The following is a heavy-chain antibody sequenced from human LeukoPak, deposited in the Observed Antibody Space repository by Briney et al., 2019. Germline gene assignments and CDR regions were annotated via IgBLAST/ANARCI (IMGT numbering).Heavy chain of an antibody. CDR2: IYYSGST. J-gene: IGHJ4*02. CDR1: GGSISSGGYY. D-gene: IGHD6-19*01. Sequence: PSETLSLTCTVSGGSISSGGYYWSWIRQHPGKGLEWIGYIYYSGSTYYNPSLKSRVTISVDTSKNQFSLKLSSVTAADTAVYYCARLGAPLLIAVASSIDYWGQGTLVTVSS. V-gene: IGHV4-31*03. CDR3: ARLGAPLLIAVASSIDY.